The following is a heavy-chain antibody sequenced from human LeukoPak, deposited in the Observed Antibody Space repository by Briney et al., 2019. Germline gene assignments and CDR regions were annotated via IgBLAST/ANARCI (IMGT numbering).Heavy chain of an antibody. V-gene: IGHV3-23*01. CDR2: ISGSGGST. CDR3: AKVSAMVFTFDY. CDR1: GFTFSSYA. Sequence: GGSLGLSCAASGFTFSSYAMSWVRQAPGKGLEWVSAISGSGGSTYYADSVKGRFTISRDNSKNTLYLQMNSLRAEDTAVYYCAKVSAMVFTFDYWGQGTLVTVSS. D-gene: IGHD5-18*01. J-gene: IGHJ4*02.